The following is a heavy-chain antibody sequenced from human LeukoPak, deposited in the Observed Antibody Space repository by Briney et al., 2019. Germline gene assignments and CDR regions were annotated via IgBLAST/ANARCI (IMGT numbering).Heavy chain of an antibody. CDR3: ARRRHYLYYMDV. V-gene: IGHV4-38-2*02. J-gene: IGHJ6*03. Sequence: SETLSLTCTVSGYSISSGYYWGWIRQTPGKGLEWIGSLYHSGITYYNPSLKSRLTISVDTSKNQFSLRLTSMTAADTAVYYCARRRHYLYYMDVWGKGTTVTISS. CDR2: LYHSGIT. CDR1: GYSISSGYY. D-gene: IGHD3-10*01.